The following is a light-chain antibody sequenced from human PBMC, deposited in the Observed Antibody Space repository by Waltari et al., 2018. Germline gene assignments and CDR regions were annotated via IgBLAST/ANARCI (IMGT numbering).Light chain of an antibody. CDR1: ELTDKY. J-gene: IGLJ2*01. V-gene: IGLV3-25*03. CDR3: QSADDSGNNVL. Sequence: SPGLTPPPSVSVSPGQTAMITCSGSELTDKYIYWFQQKSGQAPVVVIRRNTGRPPGIPERFSASDSGTTGTLVISGVEAEDEADYYCQSADDSGNNVLFGGGTKLTVL. CDR2: RNT.